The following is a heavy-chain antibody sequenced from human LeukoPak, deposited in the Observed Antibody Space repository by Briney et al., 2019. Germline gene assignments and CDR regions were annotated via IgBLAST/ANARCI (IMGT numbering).Heavy chain of an antibody. V-gene: IGHV1-18*01. CDR2: ISAYNGNT. Sequence: GASVKVSCKASGYTFTSYGISWVRQAPGQGLEWMGWISAYNGNTNYAQKLQGRVTMTTDTSTSTAYMELRSLRSDDTAVYYCAGADYGGYTDYFDYWGQGTLVTVSS. CDR3: AGADYGGYTDYFDY. J-gene: IGHJ4*02. CDR1: GYTFTSYG. D-gene: IGHD4-17*01.